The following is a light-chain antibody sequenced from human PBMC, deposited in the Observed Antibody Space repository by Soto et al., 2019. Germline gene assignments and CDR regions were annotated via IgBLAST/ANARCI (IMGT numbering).Light chain of an antibody. J-gene: IGLJ1*01. CDR2: EVS. Sequence: QSALTQPPSASGSPGQSVTISCTGTSSDVGGYNYVSWYQQHPGRAPKLMIYEVSKRPSGVPDRFSGSKSGNTASLTVSGLQTEHEADYYCSSYAGSNNQVFGTGTKLTVL. CDR1: SSDVGGYNY. V-gene: IGLV2-8*01. CDR3: SSYAGSNNQV.